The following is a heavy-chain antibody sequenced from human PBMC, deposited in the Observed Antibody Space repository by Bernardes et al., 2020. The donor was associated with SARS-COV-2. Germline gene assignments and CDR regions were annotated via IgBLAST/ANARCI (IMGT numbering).Heavy chain of an antibody. D-gene: IGHD3-10*01. CDR3: ARDGRFGSGADTFDI. J-gene: IGHJ3*02. Sequence: SETLSLTCTVSGGSISSGSYYWTWIRQLPGQGLEWIGYIYESGSTYYTPPLKSRVTMSIDTSENQFSLKLSSVTAADTAMYYCARDGRFGSGADTFDIWGQGTLVTVSS. CDR2: IYESGST. CDR1: GGSISSGSYY. V-gene: IGHV4-31*03.